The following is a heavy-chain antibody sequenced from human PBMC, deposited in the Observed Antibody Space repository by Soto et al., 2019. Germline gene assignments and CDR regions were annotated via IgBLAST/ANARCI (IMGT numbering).Heavy chain of an antibody. CDR3: ARERYQVLSDGMDV. CDR1: GFTFSDYY. J-gene: IGHJ6*02. CDR2: LDPKSGGT. V-gene: IGHV1-2*02. Sequence: ASVKVSCKASGFTFSDYYMHWVREAPGQGLEWMGWLDPKSGGTTYAQKFQGRLTLSRDTSINTAYMELSRLSIDDTALYYCARERYQVLSDGMDVWGQGTTVTVSS. D-gene: IGHD2-2*01.